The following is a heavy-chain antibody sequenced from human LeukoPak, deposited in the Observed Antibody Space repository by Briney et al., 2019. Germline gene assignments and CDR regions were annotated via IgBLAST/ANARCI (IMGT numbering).Heavy chain of an antibody. CDR2: ISYDGSNK. J-gene: IGHJ4*02. CDR1: GFTFSSYG. V-gene: IGHV3-30*18. D-gene: IGHD3-22*01. CDR3: AKGQSQEYYYDSSQQDLDY. Sequence: GGSLRLSCAAPGFTFSSYGMHWVRQAPGKGLEWVAVISYDGSNKYYADSVKGRFTISRDNSKNTLYLQMNSLRAEDTAVYYCAKGQSQEYYYDSSQQDLDYWGQGTLVTVSS.